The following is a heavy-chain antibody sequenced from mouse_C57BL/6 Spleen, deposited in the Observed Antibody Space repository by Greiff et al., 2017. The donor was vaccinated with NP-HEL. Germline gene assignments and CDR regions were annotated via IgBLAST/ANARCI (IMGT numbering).Heavy chain of an antibody. D-gene: IGHD2-10*01. Sequence: VQLQQPGAELVKPGASVKLSCKASGYTFTSSWMQWVKQRPGQGLEWIGEIDPSDSYTNYNQKFKGKATLTVDTSSSTAYMQLSSLTAEDSAVYYCARRRTYYGYSDYWGQGTTLTVSS. V-gene: IGHV1-50*01. CDR3: ARRRTYYGYSDY. CDR2: IDPSDSYT. CDR1: GYTFTSSW. J-gene: IGHJ2*01.